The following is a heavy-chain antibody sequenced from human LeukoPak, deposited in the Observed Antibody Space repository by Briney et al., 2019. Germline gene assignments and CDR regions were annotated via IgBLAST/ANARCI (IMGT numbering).Heavy chain of an antibody. Sequence: GGSLRLSCAASGFTFSSYEMNWVRQAPGKGLEWVSYVSSSGSTIYYADSVKGRFTISRDNAKNSLFLQMNSLRAEDTAIYYRARGRAARPLSDYWGQGTLVTVSS. CDR3: ARGRAARPLSDY. V-gene: IGHV3-48*03. D-gene: IGHD2-15*01. CDR2: VSSSGSTI. J-gene: IGHJ4*02. CDR1: GFTFSSYE.